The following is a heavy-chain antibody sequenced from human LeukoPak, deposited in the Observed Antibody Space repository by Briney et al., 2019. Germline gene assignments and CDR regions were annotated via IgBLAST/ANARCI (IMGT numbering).Heavy chain of an antibody. CDR3: AKVSRVVVAFDAFGI. CDR1: GFPFDNYA. CDR2: ISWNSGSI. Sequence: GGSLRLSCAASGFPFDNYAMHWVRQAPGKGLEWVSSISWNSGSIGYVDSVKGRFTISRDNSKNTLYLQMNSLRAEDTAVYYCAKVSRVVVAFDAFGIWGQGTMVTVSS. V-gene: IGHV3-9*01. J-gene: IGHJ3*02. D-gene: IGHD2-15*01.